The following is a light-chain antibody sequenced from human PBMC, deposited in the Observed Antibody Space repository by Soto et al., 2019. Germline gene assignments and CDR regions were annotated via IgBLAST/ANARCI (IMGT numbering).Light chain of an antibody. CDR1: SSNIGSNP. Sequence: QSALTQPPSASGTPGQRVSISCSGSSSNIGSNPVNWYQHLPGTAPKLLIYGNNERPSGVPDRFSGSKSGTSASLAISGLQSEDEADYYCAAWDDSLNGHVVFGGGTKLTVL. V-gene: IGLV1-44*01. CDR2: GNN. J-gene: IGLJ2*01. CDR3: AAWDDSLNGHVV.